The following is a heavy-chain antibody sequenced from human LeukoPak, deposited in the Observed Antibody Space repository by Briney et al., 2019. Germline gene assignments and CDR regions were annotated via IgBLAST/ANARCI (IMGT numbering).Heavy chain of an antibody. CDR2: ISSSSTYI. D-gene: IGHD3-10*01. Sequence: GGSLRLSCAASGFTFSSYSMNRVRQAPGKGLEWVSSISSSSTYIYYADSVKGRFTISRDNAKNSLYLQMYSLRAEDTAVYYCARGARFRSYGSGTYYTSLPFDPWGQGTLVTVSS. CDR3: ARGARFRSYGSGTYYTSLPFDP. V-gene: IGHV3-21*01. CDR1: GFTFSSYS. J-gene: IGHJ5*02.